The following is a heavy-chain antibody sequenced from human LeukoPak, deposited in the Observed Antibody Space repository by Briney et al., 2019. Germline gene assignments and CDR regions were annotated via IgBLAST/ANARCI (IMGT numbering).Heavy chain of an antibody. Sequence: GGSLRLSCAASGFTFSTYAMNWVRQAPGKGLEWVSSMTSSRYIYYADSVKGRFTISRDDANNLVFLQMHSLRAEDTAIYYCTRDQFFDYDNDDAFDVWGQGTKVIVSS. CDR3: TRDQFFDYDNDDAFDV. J-gene: IGHJ3*01. D-gene: IGHD3-22*01. CDR2: MTSSRYI. CDR1: GFTFSTYA. V-gene: IGHV3-21*04.